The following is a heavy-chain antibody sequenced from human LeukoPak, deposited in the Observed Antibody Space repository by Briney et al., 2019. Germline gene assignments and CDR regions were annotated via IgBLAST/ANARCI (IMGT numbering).Heavy chain of an antibody. J-gene: IGHJ4*02. V-gene: IGHV3-23*01. CDR1: GFTFSSYA. D-gene: IGHD2-2*02. CDR3: AKLWDIVVVPAAIGHY. Sequence: GGSLRLSCAASGFTFSSYAMSWVRQAPGKGLEWVSAISGSGGSTYYADSVKGRFTISRDNSKNTLYLQMNSLRAEDTAVYYCAKLWDIVVVPAAIGHYWGQGTLVTVSS. CDR2: ISGSGGST.